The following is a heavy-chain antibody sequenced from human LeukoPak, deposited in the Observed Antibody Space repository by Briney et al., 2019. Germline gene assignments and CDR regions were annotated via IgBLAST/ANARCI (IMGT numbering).Heavy chain of an antibody. D-gene: IGHD2-15*01. CDR3: ARGRGLGYCSGGSCSYYYGMDV. CDR2: INHSGST. V-gene: IGHV4-34*01. Sequence: KASETLSLTCAVYGGSFSGYYWSWIRQPPGKGLEWIGGINHSGSTNYNPSLKSRVTISVDTSKNQFSLKLSSVTAADTAVYYCARGRGLGYCSGGSCSYYYGMDVWGQGTTVTVSS. CDR1: GGSFSGYY. J-gene: IGHJ6*02.